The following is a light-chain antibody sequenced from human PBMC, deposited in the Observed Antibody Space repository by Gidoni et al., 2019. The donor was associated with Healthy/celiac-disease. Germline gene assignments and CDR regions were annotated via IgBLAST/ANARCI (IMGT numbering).Light chain of an antibody. Sequence: LLIYGASSRATGIPDRFSGSGSGTDFTLTIIRLEPADFAVYYCQQYGSSPPDTFGQGTKLEIK. V-gene: IGKV3-20*01. CDR2: GAS. CDR3: QQYGSSPPDT. J-gene: IGKJ2*01.